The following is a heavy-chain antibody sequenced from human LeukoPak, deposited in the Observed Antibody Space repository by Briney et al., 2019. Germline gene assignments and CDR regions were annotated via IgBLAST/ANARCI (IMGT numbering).Heavy chain of an antibody. CDR3: TRDGIPETNWSGYYIDY. J-gene: IGHJ4*02. Sequence: GGSLRLSCTASGFTFGDFAMSWVRQAPGKGLEWVGFIRSKTHGGTTEFAAPVKGRFSISRDDSKGIAYLQMNSLKTEDTAVYYCTRDGIPETNWSGYYIDYWGQGTLVTVSS. CDR2: IRSKTHGGTT. D-gene: IGHD3-3*01. CDR1: GFTFGDFA. V-gene: IGHV3-49*04.